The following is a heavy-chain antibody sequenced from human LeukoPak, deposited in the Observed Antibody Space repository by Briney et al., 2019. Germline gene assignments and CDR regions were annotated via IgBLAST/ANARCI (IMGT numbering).Heavy chain of an antibody. D-gene: IGHD6-19*01. CDR1: GFTFSSDW. CDR3: AREFSSGSYG. J-gene: IGHJ4*02. V-gene: IGHV3-7*01. CDR2: IKQDGSEK. Sequence: GGSLRLSCAASGFTFSSDWMSWVRQAPGKGLGWVANIKQDGSEKYYVDSVKGRFTISRDNAKNSLYLQMNSLRAEDTAVYYCAREFSSGSYGWGQGTLVTVSS.